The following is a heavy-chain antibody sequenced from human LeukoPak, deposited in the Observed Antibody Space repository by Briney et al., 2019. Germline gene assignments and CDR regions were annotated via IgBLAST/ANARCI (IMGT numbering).Heavy chain of an antibody. CDR1: GGPISSSSYY. CDR2: IYYSGNT. Sequence: SETLSLTCTVSGGPISSSSYYWGWIRQPPGKGLEWIGSIYYSGNTYYNPSLNSRVTISVDTSKNQFSLKLSSVTAADTAVFYCARTPRDGYNSPYFDYWGQGTLVTVSS. CDR3: ARTPRDGYNSPYFDY. V-gene: IGHV4-39*01. D-gene: IGHD5-24*01. J-gene: IGHJ4*02.